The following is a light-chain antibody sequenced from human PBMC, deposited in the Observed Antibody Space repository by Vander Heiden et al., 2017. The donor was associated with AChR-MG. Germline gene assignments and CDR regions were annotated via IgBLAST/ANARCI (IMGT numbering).Light chain of an antibody. J-gene: IGLJ7*01. CDR2: EVN. V-gene: IGLV2-23*02. CDR3: CSYAGRSTAV. Sequence: QSALPQPASVSGSPGQSITISCTGTSSDIGTSYLVSRYQHPPGKAPKLLIYEVNNRPSGVSDRFSGSKSGNTASLTISGLQAEDEADYYCCSYAGRSTAVFGGGTQLTVL. CDR1: SSDIGTSYL.